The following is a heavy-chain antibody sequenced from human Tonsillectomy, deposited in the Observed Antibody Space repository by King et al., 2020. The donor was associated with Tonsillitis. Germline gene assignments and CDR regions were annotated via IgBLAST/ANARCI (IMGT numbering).Heavy chain of an antibody. Sequence: QLVQSGGGVVQPGGSLRLSCAASGFTFSYYWMSWVRQAPGKGLELVANIKKDGSEKYYVGSVKSRSTISRDNAKKSLYLETNSLRAEDTAVYYWASFTGSHSFDCWGQGTLVTVSS. CDR2: IKKDGSEK. V-gene: IGHV3-7*01. D-gene: IGHD1-26*01. CDR3: ASFTGSHSFDC. CDR1: GFTFSYYW. J-gene: IGHJ4*02.